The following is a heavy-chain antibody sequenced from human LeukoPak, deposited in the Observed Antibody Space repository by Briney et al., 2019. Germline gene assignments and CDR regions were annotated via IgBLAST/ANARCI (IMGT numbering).Heavy chain of an antibody. J-gene: IGHJ3*02. V-gene: IGHV4-39*07. CDR2: IYSSGST. CDR3: ARGPDLNIVVVPAAIRGNHAFDI. D-gene: IGHD2-2*02. Sequence: SETLSLTCTVSGGSISSSSYYWGWIRQPPGKGLEWIGSIYSSGSTYYNPSLKSRVTILVDTFRNQFSLKLTSVTAADTAMYYCARGPDLNIVVVPAAIRGNHAFDIWGQGTMVTVSS. CDR1: GGSISSSSYY.